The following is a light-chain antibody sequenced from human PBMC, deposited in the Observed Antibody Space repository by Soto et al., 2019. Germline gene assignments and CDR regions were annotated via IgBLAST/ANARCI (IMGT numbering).Light chain of an antibody. J-gene: IGKJ1*01. CDR2: AAS. Sequence: DIQMTQSPSSLSASVGDRVTITCRTSQPISDYLNWYQQKPGKAPKLLIYAASSLQSGVPSRFSGSGSGTDFTLTISSLQPEDFATYYCQQSYSTPRTFGQGTKVDNK. CDR3: QQSYSTPRT. CDR1: QPISDY. V-gene: IGKV1-39*01.